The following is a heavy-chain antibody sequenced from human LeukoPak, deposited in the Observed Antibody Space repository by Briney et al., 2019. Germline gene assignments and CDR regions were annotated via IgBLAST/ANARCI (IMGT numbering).Heavy chain of an antibody. CDR2: INNDGSII. V-gene: IGHV3-74*01. CDR1: GFTFSSYW. CDR3: ARLGGYCSSTSCYVDWFDP. Sequence: PGGSPRLSCAASGFTFSSYWMHWVRQAPGKGLVWVSRINNDGSIISYADSVKGRFTISRDNAKNTLYLQMNSLRAEDTAVYYCARLGGYCSSTSCYVDWFDPWGQGTLVTVSS. J-gene: IGHJ5*02. D-gene: IGHD2-2*01.